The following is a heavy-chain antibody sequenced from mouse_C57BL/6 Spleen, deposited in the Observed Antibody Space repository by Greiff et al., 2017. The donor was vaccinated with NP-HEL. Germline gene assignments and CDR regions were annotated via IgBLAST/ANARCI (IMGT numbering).Heavy chain of an antibody. D-gene: IGHD3-3*01. Sequence: VQLQQPGAELVKPGASVKMSCKASGYTFTSYWITWVKQRPGQGLEWIGDIYPGSGSTNYNEKFKSKATLTVDTSSSTAYRQLSGRTSEDSAVYYCAGGTGVFAYWGQGTLVTVSA. V-gene: IGHV1-55*01. CDR1: GYTFTSYW. J-gene: IGHJ3*01. CDR3: AGGTGVFAY. CDR2: IYPGSGST.